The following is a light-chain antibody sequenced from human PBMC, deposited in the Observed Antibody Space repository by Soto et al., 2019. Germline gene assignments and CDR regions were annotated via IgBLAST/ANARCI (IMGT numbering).Light chain of an antibody. CDR1: SSNIGAGYD. CDR3: QSYDSGLSGYV. V-gene: IGLV1-40*01. Sequence: QSVLTQPPSVSGAPGQRVTISCTGSSSNIGAGYDVHWYQLLPGMPPQRLIYGNIHRPSGVPDRFSGSKSGTSASLAITGLQAEDEADYYCQSYDSGLSGYVFGNGTKLTVL. CDR2: GNI. J-gene: IGLJ1*01.